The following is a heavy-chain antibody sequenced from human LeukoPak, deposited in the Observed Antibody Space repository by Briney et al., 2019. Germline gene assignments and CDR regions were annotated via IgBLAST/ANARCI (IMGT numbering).Heavy chain of an antibody. CDR3: AKAVASGRSFDY. J-gene: IGHJ4*02. CDR1: GFTFSTYA. D-gene: IGHD6-19*01. V-gene: IGHV3-23*01. Sequence: GGSLRLSCAASGFTFSTYAMSWVRQAPGRGLEWVSAISGSGAFTYYADSVKGRFTISRDNSKNTVYLQMNSLRAEDTAVYYCAKAVASGRSFDYWGQGTLVTVSS. CDR2: ISGSGAFT.